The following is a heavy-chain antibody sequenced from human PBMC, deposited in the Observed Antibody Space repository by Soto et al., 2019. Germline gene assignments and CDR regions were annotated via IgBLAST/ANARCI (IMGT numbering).Heavy chain of an antibody. CDR3: ARDKVHGMDV. J-gene: IGHJ6*02. CDR2: ISYDGSNK. CDR1: GFTFSSYA. Sequence: VWSLRLSCAASGFTFSSYAMHWVRQAPGKGLEWVAVISYDGSNKYYADSVKGRFTISRDNSKNTLYLQMNSLRAEDTAVYYCARDKVHGMDVWGQGTTVTVSS. V-gene: IGHV3-30-3*01.